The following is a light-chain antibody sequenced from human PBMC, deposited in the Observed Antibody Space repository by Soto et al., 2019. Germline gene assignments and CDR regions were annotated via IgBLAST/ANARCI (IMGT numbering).Light chain of an antibody. Sequence: QSVLTQPPSVSAAPGQKVTISCSGSSSNIGNNYVSWYQQLPGTAPKLLIYENNRRPSGIPNRFSGSKSGTSASLGITGLQTGDEADYYCGTWDNSLGAPEVFGGGTKLTVL. CDR3: GTWDNSLGAPEV. CDR1: SSNIGNNY. J-gene: IGLJ2*01. CDR2: ENN. V-gene: IGLV1-51*02.